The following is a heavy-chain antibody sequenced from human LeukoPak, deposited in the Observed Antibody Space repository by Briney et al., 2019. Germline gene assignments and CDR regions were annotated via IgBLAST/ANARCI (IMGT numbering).Heavy chain of an antibody. V-gene: IGHV3-11*01. CDR2: ISSSGSTI. CDR3: ARGHYSGYDPTLDY. CDR1: GLTFSDYY. J-gene: IGHJ4*02. Sequence: PGGSLRLSCAASGLTFSDYYMSWIRQAPGKGLEWVSYISSSGSTIYYADSVKGRFTISRDNAKNSLYLQMNSLRAEDTAVYYCARGHYSGYDPTLDYWGQGTLVTVSS. D-gene: IGHD5-12*01.